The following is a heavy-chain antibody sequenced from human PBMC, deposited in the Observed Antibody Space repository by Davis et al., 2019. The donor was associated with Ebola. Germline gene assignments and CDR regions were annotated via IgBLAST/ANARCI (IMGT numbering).Heavy chain of an antibody. CDR1: GYTFRIHA. J-gene: IGHJ6*02. Sequence: GESLKISCAASGYTFRIHAMTWVRQAPGKGLEWVSALSGSGGLSYYADSVNGRFTISRDNSKNTLYLQMNSLTAEDTAVYYCARGGETVTGTASHGMDVWGQGTTVTVSS. CDR3: ARGGETVTGTASHGMDV. V-gene: IGHV3-23*01. D-gene: IGHD4-11*01. CDR2: LSGSGGLS.